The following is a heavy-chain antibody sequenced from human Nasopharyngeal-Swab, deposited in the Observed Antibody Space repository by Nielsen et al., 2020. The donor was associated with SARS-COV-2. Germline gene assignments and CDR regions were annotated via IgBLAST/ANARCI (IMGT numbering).Heavy chain of an antibody. CDR1: GFTFSNFA. D-gene: IGHD5-24*01. CDR2: ISGGSDST. Sequence: GESLKISCAASGFTFSNFAMSWVRQAPGKGLEWVSVISGGSDSTYYTDSVRGRFTISRDNSKNTLNLQMSNLRAEDTAVYYCACLDMYTTGFWGQGTLVTVSS. V-gene: IGHV3-23*01. CDR3: ACLDMYTTGF. J-gene: IGHJ4*02.